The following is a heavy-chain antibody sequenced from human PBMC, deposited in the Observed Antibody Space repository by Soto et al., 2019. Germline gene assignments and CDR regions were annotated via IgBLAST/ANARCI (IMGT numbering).Heavy chain of an antibody. V-gene: IGHV1-46*01. CDR1: GYTFTSYY. CDR3: ARDSPYAAVDDY. CDR2: INPSGGST. J-gene: IGHJ4*02. D-gene: IGHD6-19*01. Sequence: XSXKXXCKASGYTFTSYYMHWVRKAPGQGLERMGIINPSGGSTSYAQKFQGSVTMTRFTSTSTVYMELSSLRSEDMAVYYCARDSPYAAVDDYWGQGTLVTVSS.